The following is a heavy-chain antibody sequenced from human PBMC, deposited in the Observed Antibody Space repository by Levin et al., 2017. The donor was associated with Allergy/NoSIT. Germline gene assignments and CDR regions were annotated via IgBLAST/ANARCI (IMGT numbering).Heavy chain of an antibody. CDR3: ASLGGYCIGGGCYRPGYMHV. CDR1: GGSFSDYR. J-gene: IGHJ6*04. D-gene: IGHD2-15*01. CDR2: ISHTGTS. V-gene: IGHV4-34*01. Sequence: SETLSLTCAVAGGSFSDYRWSWIRQSPGKGLAWIGEISHTGTSIYNPSLKSRVTISVDTSKNQFSLLLRSVTAADAAVYYCASLGGYCIGGGCYRPGYMHVWGKGTTVTVSS.